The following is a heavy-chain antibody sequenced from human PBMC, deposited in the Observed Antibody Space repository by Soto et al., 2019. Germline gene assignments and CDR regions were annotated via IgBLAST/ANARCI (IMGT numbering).Heavy chain of an antibody. V-gene: IGHV1-8*01. CDR2: MDPNSGNT. CDR1: GYTFTNYD. Sequence: QVQLVQSGAEVKKPGASVKVSCKASGYTFTNYDINWVRQAPGQGLEWMGWMDPNSGNTDYAQKFQGRVTITRNTSISTGFLELGRLGSEDTAVEYWARGRGLRDYRGQGTLVTVSS. J-gene: IGHJ4*02. CDR3: ARGRGLRDY.